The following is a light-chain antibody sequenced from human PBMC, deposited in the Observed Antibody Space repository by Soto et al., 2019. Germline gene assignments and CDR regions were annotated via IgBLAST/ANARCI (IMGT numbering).Light chain of an antibody. V-gene: IGKV3-11*01. CDR1: QSVSSY. Sequence: EIVLTQSPSTLSLSPGERATLSCRASQSVSSYLAWYQQKPCQAPRLLIYDASNRATGIPARFSGSVSGTDFTLTISSLEPEDFAVYYCQQRSNWPPITFGQGTPLAIK. CDR3: QQRSNWPPIT. J-gene: IGKJ5*01. CDR2: DAS.